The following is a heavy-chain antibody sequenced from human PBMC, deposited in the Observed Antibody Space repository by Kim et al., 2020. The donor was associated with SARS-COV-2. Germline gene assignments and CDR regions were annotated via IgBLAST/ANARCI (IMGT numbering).Heavy chain of an antibody. D-gene: IGHD1-1*01. CDR2: IYSDGST. J-gene: IGHJ4*02. CDR3: GKRGTGSSWNPTQD. V-gene: IGHV3-23*01. Sequence: GGSLRLSCAASGFTFSAHALHWVRQAPGKGLEWVSAIYSDGSTHYADSVKGRSTISRDISTNTLFLQMNSLRVGDTAIYYCGKRGTGSSWNPTQDWGQGT. CDR1: GFTFSAHA.